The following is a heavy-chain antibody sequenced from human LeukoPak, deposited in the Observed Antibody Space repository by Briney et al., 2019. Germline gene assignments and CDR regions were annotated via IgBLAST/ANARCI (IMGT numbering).Heavy chain of an antibody. Sequence: SGGSLRLSCAASGFTFSIYAMSWVRQAPGKGLEWVSAISGSGGSTYYADSVKGRFTISRDNFKNTLYLQMDSLRADDTAVYYCAKDSASAYYSYWFDPWGQGTLVTVSS. CDR2: ISGSGGST. V-gene: IGHV3-23*01. CDR3: AKDSASAYYSYWFDP. J-gene: IGHJ5*02. CDR1: GFTFSIYA. D-gene: IGHD3-22*01.